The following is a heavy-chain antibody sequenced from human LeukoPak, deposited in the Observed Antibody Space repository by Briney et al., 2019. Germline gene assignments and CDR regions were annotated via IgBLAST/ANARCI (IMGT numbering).Heavy chain of an antibody. J-gene: IGHJ4*02. CDR1: GFTFRNYA. V-gene: IGHV3-48*04. CDR3: ARAFDY. Sequence: GGSLRLSCAASGFTFRNYAMSWVRQAPGKGLEWISHISSSWTTIYYADSVKGRFTISRDNAKNSLYLQMSSLRVEDTAIYYCARAFDYWGQGTLVTVSS. CDR2: ISSSWTTI.